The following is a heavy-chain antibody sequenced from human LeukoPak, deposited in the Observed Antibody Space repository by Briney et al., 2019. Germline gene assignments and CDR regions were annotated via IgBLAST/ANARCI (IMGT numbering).Heavy chain of an antibody. D-gene: IGHD3-9*01. CDR2: IDPSDSYT. J-gene: IGHJ4*02. Sequence: GESLKISCKGSGYIFTSYWISWVRQLPGKGLEWMGRIDPSDSYTNYSPSFQGHVTISADKSISTAYLQWSSLKASDTAMYYCARLTDQSDIILTGNFDYWGQGTLVTVSS. CDR1: GYIFTSYW. CDR3: ARLTDQSDIILTGNFDY. V-gene: IGHV5-10-1*01.